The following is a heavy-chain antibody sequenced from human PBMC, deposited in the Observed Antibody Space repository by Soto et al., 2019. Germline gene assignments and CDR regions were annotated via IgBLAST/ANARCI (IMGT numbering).Heavy chain of an antibody. CDR1: GYSISNSNW. CDR3: ARTDGEQWRLDH. J-gene: IGHJ4*02. D-gene: IGHD6-19*01. CDR2: SYYSGST. Sequence: QVQLQESGPGLVKPSDTLSLTCAVSGYSISNSNWWGWIRQPPGKGLEWIGYSYYSGSTYYNQSLKSRVPMSVDTSKNQFSLRLSSVTAVDTAVYYCARTDGEQWRLDHCGQGTLVTVSS. V-gene: IGHV4-28*01.